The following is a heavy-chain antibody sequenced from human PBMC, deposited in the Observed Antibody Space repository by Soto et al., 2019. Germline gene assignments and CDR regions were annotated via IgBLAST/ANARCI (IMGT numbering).Heavy chain of an antibody. V-gene: IGHV3-23*01. CDR1: GFKFSNYA. Sequence: GGSLRLSCAASGFKFSNYAMSWVRQAPGKGLEWVSLISATGGGTYYADSVEGWFTISRDNSHNTLYLQVHSLTAEDTAVYYCAKDRRAGGNSAFYFDFWGQGAQVTVSS. CDR2: ISATGGGT. J-gene: IGHJ4*02. CDR3: AKDRRAGGNSAFYFDF. D-gene: IGHD3-16*01.